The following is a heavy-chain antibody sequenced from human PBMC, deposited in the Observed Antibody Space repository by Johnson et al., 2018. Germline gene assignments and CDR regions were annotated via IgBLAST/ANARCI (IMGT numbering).Heavy chain of an antibody. D-gene: IGHD2-2*01. Sequence: VQLVQSGGGLVQPGGSLKLSCAASGFTFSGSAMHWVRQASGKGLEWVGRIRSKANSYATAYAASVKGRFTISRDDSKNTAYLQMNSLKTEDTAVYYCTRTQDIVVVPAGDYYYYYYMDVWGKGTTVTVSS. J-gene: IGHJ6*03. V-gene: IGHV3-73*01. CDR3: TRTQDIVVVPAGDYYYYYYMDV. CDR2: IRSKANSYAT. CDR1: GFTFSGSA.